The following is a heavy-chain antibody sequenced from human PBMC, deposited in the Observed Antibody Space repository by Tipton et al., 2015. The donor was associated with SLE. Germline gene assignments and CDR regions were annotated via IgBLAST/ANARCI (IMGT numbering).Heavy chain of an antibody. CDR1: GGSFSGNY. J-gene: IGHJ4*02. CDR2: INHSGSA. V-gene: IGHV4-34*01. CDR3: ARGAVAGTAFDY. D-gene: IGHD6-19*01. Sequence: TLSLTCAVYGGSFSGNYWNWIRQPPGKGLEWIGEINHSGSAKYNPALKSRVTISVDTSKNQFSLKLSSVTAADTAVYYCARGAVAGTAFDYWGQGTLVTVSS.